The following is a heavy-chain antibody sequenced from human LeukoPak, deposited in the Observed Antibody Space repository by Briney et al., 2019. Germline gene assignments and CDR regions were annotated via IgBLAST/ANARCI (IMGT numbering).Heavy chain of an antibody. Sequence: GGSLRLSCAASGFTFSSYWMSWVRQAPGKGLEWVANIKQDGSEKYYVDSVKGRFTISRDNAKNSLYLQMNSLRAEDTAVYYCARDRTMLRGVIYYFDYWGQGTLVTVSS. D-gene: IGHD3-10*01. V-gene: IGHV3-7*01. CDR2: IKQDGSEK. J-gene: IGHJ4*02. CDR1: GFTFSSYW. CDR3: ARDRTMLRGVIYYFDY.